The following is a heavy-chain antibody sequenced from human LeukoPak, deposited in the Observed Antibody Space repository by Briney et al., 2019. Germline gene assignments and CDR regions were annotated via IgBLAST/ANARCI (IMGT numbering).Heavy chain of an antibody. Sequence: GESLKISCMTSGYDFSTFWIGWVRQMPGKGLEWMGIINPDDSDTRYSPSFQGQVTISVDKSTSTVYLHWSRVKASDTAMYYCARHHIVGDSISAFDIWGQGTMVTVSS. CDR1: GYDFSTFW. D-gene: IGHD1-26*01. J-gene: IGHJ3*02. V-gene: IGHV5-51*01. CDR3: ARHHIVGDSISAFDI. CDR2: INPDDSDT.